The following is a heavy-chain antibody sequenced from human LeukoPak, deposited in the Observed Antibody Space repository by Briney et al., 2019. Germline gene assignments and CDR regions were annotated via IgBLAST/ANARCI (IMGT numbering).Heavy chain of an antibody. J-gene: IGHJ4*02. CDR2: ISGNGVGT. V-gene: IGHV3-23*01. CDR3: AKRNGGNSGAFDY. D-gene: IGHD4-23*01. Sequence: LXXXSLISGNGVGTYYADSVKGRFTISRDNSKNTVYLQMNSLRAEDTAVYYCAKRNGGNSGAFDYWGQGTLVTVSS.